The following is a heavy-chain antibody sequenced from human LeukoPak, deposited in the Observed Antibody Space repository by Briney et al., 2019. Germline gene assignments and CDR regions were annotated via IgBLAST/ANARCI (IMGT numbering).Heavy chain of an antibody. CDR1: GYTFTSYG. CDR2: ISAYNGNT. Sequence: ASVKVSCKASGYTFTSYGISWVRQAPGQGLEWMGWISAYNGNTNYAQKLQGRVTITADKSTSTAYMELSSLRSEDTAVYYCARVIVSGSWYRGSCWFDPWGQGTLVTVSS. D-gene: IGHD6-13*01. V-gene: IGHV1-18*01. J-gene: IGHJ5*02. CDR3: ARVIVSGSWYRGSCWFDP.